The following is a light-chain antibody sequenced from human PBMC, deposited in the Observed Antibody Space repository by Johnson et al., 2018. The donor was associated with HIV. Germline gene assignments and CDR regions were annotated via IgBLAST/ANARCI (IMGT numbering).Light chain of an antibody. Sequence: QPVLTQPPSVSAAPGQKVTVSCSGSSSNIGNNFVSWYQHLPGTAPKLLIYDNDKRPSGVPDRFSGSKSGTSATLGITGLQTGDEADYYCGTWESSLSAGPVYVFGTGTKVTVL. J-gene: IGLJ1*01. CDR3: GTWESSLSAGPVYV. CDR1: SSNIGNNF. V-gene: IGLV1-51*01. CDR2: DND.